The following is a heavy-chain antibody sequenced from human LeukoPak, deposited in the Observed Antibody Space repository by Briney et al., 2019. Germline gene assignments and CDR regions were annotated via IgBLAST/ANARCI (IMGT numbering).Heavy chain of an antibody. D-gene: IGHD6-13*01. V-gene: IGHV4-59*08. CDR3: ARLGSSHTAPPYFDY. CDR2: IYYSGST. CDR1: GGSISSYY. J-gene: IGHJ4*02. Sequence: SETLSLTCTVSGGSISSYYWSWIRQPPGKGLEWIGYIYYSGSTNYNPSLKSRVTISVDTSKNQFSLKLSSVTAADTAVYYCARLGSSHTAPPYFDYWGQGTLVTVSS.